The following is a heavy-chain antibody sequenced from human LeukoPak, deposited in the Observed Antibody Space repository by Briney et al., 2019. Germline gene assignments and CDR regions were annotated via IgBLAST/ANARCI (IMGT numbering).Heavy chain of an antibody. J-gene: IGHJ4*02. CDR1: GYTFTSYD. CDR3: ATGSSSWYPNDY. D-gene: IGHD6-13*01. V-gene: IGHV1-24*01. Sequence: ASVKVSCKASGYTFTSYDINWVRQAPGKGLERMGGFDPEDGETIYAQKFQGRVTMTEDTSTDTAYMELSSLRSEDTAVYYCATGSSSWYPNDYWGQGTLVTVSS. CDR2: FDPEDGET.